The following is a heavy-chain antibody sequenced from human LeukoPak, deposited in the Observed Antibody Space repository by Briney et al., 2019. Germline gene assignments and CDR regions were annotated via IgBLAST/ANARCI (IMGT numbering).Heavy chain of an antibody. CDR1: GFTFSSYA. D-gene: IGHD6-6*01. V-gene: IGHV3-30-3*01. CDR3: AKDPGSSSDAFDI. J-gene: IGHJ3*02. Sequence: GRSLRLSCAASGFTFSSYAMHWVRQAPGKGLEWVAVISYDGSNKYYADSVKGRFTISRDNSKNTLYLQMNSLRAEDTAVYYCAKDPGSSSDAFDIWGQGTMVTVSS. CDR2: ISYDGSNK.